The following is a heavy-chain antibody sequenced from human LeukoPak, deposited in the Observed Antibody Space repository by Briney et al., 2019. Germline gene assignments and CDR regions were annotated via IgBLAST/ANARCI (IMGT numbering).Heavy chain of an antibody. CDR2: ISAYNGNT. V-gene: IGHV1-18*01. D-gene: IGHD3-3*01. Sequence: ASVKVSCKASGYTFTSYGISWVRQAPGQELEWMGWISAYNGNTNYAQKLQGRVTMTTDTSTSTAYMELRSLRSDDTAVYYCARVSDYDFWSGYNSWGQGTLVTVSS. J-gene: IGHJ4*02. CDR1: GYTFTSYG. CDR3: ARVSDYDFWSGYNS.